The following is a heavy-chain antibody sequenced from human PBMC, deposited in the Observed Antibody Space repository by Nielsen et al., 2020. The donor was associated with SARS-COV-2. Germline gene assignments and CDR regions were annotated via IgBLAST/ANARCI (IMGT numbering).Heavy chain of an antibody. J-gene: IGHJ5*02. CDR1: GYSFTSYW. CDR2: IYPGDSDT. D-gene: IGHD2-15*01. V-gene: IGHV5-51*01. Sequence: GGSLRLSCKGSGYSFTSYWIGWVRQMPGKGLEWMGIIYPGDSDTRYSPSFQGQVTISADKSISTAYLQWSSLKASDTAMYYCARRRCSGGSCYSIDPWGQGTLVTVSS. CDR3: ARRRCSGGSCYSIDP.